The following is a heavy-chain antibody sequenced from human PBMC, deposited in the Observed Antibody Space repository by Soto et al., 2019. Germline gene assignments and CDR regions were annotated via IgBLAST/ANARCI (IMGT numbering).Heavy chain of an antibody. J-gene: IGHJ6*03. Sequence: WTWVRQSPGKGLEWIGYVFSSGSTNYNPSLESRVTISLDTSKNQFSLKVISVTAADTAVYYCARRGKKSFYYYMDVWGKGTMVTVSS. CDR2: VFSSGST. CDR3: ARRGKKSFYYYMDV. V-gene: IGHV4-59*08.